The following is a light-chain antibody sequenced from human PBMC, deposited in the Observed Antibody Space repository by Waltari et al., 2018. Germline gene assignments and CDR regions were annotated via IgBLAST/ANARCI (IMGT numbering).Light chain of an antibody. CDR2: EVT. J-gene: IGLJ2*01. CDR3: SSYVSGSTVL. V-gene: IGLV2-14*01. CDR1: SSDIGGYNR. Sequence: QAALTQSPSVSGSPGQSVTISCTGTSSDIGGYNRVSWYQQHPGKAPKLMIYEVTKRPLVVFDRFSGSKYANTASLTISGLQAEDEADYYGSSYVSGSTVLFGGGTRLTVL.